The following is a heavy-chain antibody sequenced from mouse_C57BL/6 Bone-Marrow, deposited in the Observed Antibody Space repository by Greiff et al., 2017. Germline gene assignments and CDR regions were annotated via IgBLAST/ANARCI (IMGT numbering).Heavy chain of an antibody. D-gene: IGHD1-1*01. CDR3: AREGTTVVGAMDY. Sequence: QVQLQQPGAELVRPGSSVKLSCKASGYTFTSYWMDWVKQRPGQGLEWIGNIYPSDSETHYNQKFKDKDTLTVDKSSSTAYMQLSSLTSEDSAVYYCAREGTTVVGAMDYWGQGTSVTVSS. J-gene: IGHJ4*01. V-gene: IGHV1-61*01. CDR1: GYTFTSYW. CDR2: IYPSDSET.